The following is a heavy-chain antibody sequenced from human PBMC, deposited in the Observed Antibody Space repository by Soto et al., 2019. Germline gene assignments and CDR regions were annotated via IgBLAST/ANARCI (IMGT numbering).Heavy chain of an antibody. J-gene: IGHJ6*02. V-gene: IGHV3-23*01. CDR1: GFTFSTYA. CDR3: AKGYGMDV. CDR2: ISASGGST. Sequence: PGGSLRLSCAASGFTFSTYAMTWVRQAPGKGLGWVSAISASGGSTYYADSVKGRFTISRDNAKNTLYLQMNSLRAEDTAVYYCAKGYGMDVWGQGTTVTVSS.